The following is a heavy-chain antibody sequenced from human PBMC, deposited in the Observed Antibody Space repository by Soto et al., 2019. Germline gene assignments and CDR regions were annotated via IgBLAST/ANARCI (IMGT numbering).Heavy chain of an antibody. J-gene: IGHJ4*02. D-gene: IGHD6-19*01. CDR2: IYYSGST. CDR3: ARGQWLIDY. Sequence: SETLSLTCTVAGGSLSSYYWSWIRQPPGKGLEWIGYIYYSGSTNYNPSLKSRVTISVDTSKNQFSLKLSSVTAADTDVYYCARGQWLIDYWGQGTLVTVSS. CDR1: GGSLSSYY. V-gene: IGHV4-59*01.